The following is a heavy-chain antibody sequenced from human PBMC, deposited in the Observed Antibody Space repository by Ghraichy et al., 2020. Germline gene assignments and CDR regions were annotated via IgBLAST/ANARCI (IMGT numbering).Heavy chain of an antibody. Sequence: GGSLRLSCAASGFTFSNYGMNWVRQAPGKGLEWVSYISSSGLNIYYADSVKGRFAVSRDNAKNSLYLQMNSLRDEDTAVYYCATWGALWSGQSNFYFYGMDVWGRGTTVTVSS. V-gene: IGHV3-48*02. CDR3: ATWGALWSGQSNFYFYGMDV. J-gene: IGHJ6*02. CDR2: ISSSGLNI. CDR1: GFTFSNYG. D-gene: IGHD3-3*01.